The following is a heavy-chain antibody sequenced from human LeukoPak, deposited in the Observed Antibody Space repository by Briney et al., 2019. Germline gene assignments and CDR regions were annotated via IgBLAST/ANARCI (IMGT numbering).Heavy chain of an antibody. V-gene: IGHV1-18*01. CDR2: ISAYNGNT. J-gene: IGHJ4*02. Sequence: GASVKVSCKASGYTFTSYDINWVRQATGQGLEWMGWISAYNGNTNYAQKLQGRVTMTTDTSTSTAYMELRSLRSDDTAVYYCARDYGLTGYYTPSFGYWGQGTLVTVSS. D-gene: IGHD3-9*01. CDR1: GYTFTSYD. CDR3: ARDYGLTGYYTPSFGY.